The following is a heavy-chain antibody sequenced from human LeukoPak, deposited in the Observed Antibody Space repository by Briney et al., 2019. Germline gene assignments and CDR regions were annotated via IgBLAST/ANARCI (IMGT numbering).Heavy chain of an antibody. V-gene: IGHV1-2*02. D-gene: IGHD3-10*01. CDR2: INPNSGGT. CDR1: GYTFTGYY. CDR3: ARAEVITMVRGAATGWYNWFDP. Sequence: GASVKVSCKASGYTFTGYYMHWVRQAPGQGLEWMGWINPNSGGTNYAQKFQGRVTMTRDTSISTAYMELSRLRSDDTAVYYCARAEVITMVRGAATGWYNWFDPWRQGTLVTVST. J-gene: IGHJ5*02.